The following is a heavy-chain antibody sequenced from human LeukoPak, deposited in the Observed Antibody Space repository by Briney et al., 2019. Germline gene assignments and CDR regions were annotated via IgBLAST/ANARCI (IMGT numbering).Heavy chain of an antibody. D-gene: IGHD3-3*01. CDR2: TKQDGSEK. J-gene: IGHJ4*02. V-gene: IGHV3-7*01. CDR1: GFTFSSYW. Sequence: GGSLRLSCAASGFTFSSYWMSWVRQAPGKGLEWVANTKQDGSEKYYVDSVKGRFTISRDNAKNSLYLQVNSLRAEDTAVYYCARADQYYDFWSAGWYFDYWGQGTLVTVSS. CDR3: ARADQYYDFWSAGWYFDY.